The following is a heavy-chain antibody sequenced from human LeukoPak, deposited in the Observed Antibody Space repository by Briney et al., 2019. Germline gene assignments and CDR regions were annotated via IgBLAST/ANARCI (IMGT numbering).Heavy chain of an antibody. CDR1: GFTFSNDE. D-gene: IGHD1-14*01. CDR3: ATEGSPERPINHWEY. CDR2: ISSSGSTI. J-gene: IGHJ4*02. V-gene: IGHV3-48*03. Sequence: PGGSLRLSCAASGFTFSNDEMNWVRQAPGKGLEWVSYISSSGSTIYYADSAKGRFTISRDNAKNSLYLQMNSLRVEDTAVYYCATEGSPERPINHWEYWGQGTLVAVSS.